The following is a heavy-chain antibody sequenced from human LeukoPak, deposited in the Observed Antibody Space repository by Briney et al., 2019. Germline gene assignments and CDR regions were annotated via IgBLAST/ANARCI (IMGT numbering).Heavy chain of an antibody. CDR2: IYYSGST. V-gene: IGHV4-30-4*08. CDR3: ARGVFWSGYRNFDY. D-gene: IGHD3-3*01. J-gene: IGHJ4*02. CDR1: GGSISSGDYY. Sequence: SSETLSLTCTVSGGSISSGDYYWSWIRQPPGKGLEWIGYIYYSGSTYYNPSLKSRVTISVDTSKNQFSLKLSSVTAADTAVYYCARGVFWSGYRNFDYWGQGTLVTVSS.